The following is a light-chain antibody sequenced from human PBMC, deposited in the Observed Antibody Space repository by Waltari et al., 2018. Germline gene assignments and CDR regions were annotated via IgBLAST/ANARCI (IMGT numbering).Light chain of an antibody. V-gene: IGKV1-9*01. CDR2: AAS. Sequence: DIQLTQSPSSLSAFVGDRVTITCRASQGVNTYLAWYQEKPGKAPKLLIYAASTLQSGVPSRFSGSGSGTDFTLTISSLQTEDSASYYCQQLNFYPLTFGGGTKVEIK. CDR1: QGVNTY. J-gene: IGKJ4*01. CDR3: QQLNFYPLT.